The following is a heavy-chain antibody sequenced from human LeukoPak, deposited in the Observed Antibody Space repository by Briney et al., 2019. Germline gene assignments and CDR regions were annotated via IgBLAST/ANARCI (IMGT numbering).Heavy chain of an antibody. CDR2: INPNSGGT. Sequence: EASVKVSCKASGYTFTGYYMHWVRQAPGQGLEWMGWINPNSGGTNYAQKFQGRVTMTRDTSISTAYMELSRLRSDATAVYYCARVFIATFDYDILTGYYPRDAFDIWGQGTMVIVSS. D-gene: IGHD3-9*01. CDR3: ARVFIATFDYDILTGYYPRDAFDI. CDR1: GYTFTGYY. V-gene: IGHV1-2*02. J-gene: IGHJ3*02.